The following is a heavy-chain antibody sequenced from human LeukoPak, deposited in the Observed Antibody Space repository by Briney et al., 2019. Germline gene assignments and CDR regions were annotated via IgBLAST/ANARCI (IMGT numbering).Heavy chain of an antibody. CDR2: IWYDGSNK. J-gene: IGHJ3*02. V-gene: IGHV3-33*01. D-gene: IGHD3-22*01. CDR1: GFTFSSYG. Sequence: GGSLRLSCAASGFTFSSYGVHWVRQAPVKGLEWVAVIWYDGSNKYYADSVKGRFTISRDNSKNTLYLQMNSLRAEDTAVYYCARDSQDSSGYGNAFDIWGQGTMVTVSS. CDR3: ARDSQDSSGYGNAFDI.